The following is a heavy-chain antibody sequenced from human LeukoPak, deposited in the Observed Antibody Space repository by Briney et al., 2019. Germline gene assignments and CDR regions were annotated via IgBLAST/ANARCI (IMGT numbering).Heavy chain of an antibody. Sequence: SETLSLTCTVSGGSISSSSYYWGWIRQPPGKGLEWIGSIYYSGSTYYNPSLKSRVTISVDTSKNQFSLKLSSVTAADTAVYYCARRATFYYYSSGYYYPFDYWGQGALVTVSS. CDR3: ARRATFYYYSSGYYYPFDY. CDR1: GGSISSSSYY. D-gene: IGHD3-22*01. V-gene: IGHV4-39*01. J-gene: IGHJ4*02. CDR2: IYYSGST.